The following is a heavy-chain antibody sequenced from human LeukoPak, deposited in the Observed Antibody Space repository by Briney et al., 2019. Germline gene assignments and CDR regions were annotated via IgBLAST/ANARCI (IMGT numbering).Heavy chain of an antibody. J-gene: IGHJ6*03. V-gene: IGHV1-18*01. Sequence: VASVKVSCKASGYTFTSYGINWVRQAPGQGLEWMGWISAYNGNTNYAQKLQGRVTMTTDTSTSTAYMELRSLRSDDTAVYYCARSGLKDGGYYYYYMDAWGKGTTVTVSS. CDR3: ARSGLKDGGYYYYYMDA. CDR1: GYTFTSYG. D-gene: IGHD3-16*01. CDR2: ISAYNGNT.